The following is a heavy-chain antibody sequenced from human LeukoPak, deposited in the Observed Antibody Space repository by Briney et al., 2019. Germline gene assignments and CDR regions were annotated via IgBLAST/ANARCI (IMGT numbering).Heavy chain of an antibody. CDR1: GFPFSDYY. V-gene: IGHV3-11*01. D-gene: IGHD6-13*01. CDR2: IIRSSTTM. CDR3: ASRIGAASGTVFDS. Sequence: GGTLRLSCAASGFPFSDYYMSWIRQAPGKGLEWVSYIIRSSTTMFYADSVKGRFSISRDNAKNSLFLHMNNLRAEDTAVYYCASRIGAASGTVFDSWGRGTLVTVSS. J-gene: IGHJ4*02.